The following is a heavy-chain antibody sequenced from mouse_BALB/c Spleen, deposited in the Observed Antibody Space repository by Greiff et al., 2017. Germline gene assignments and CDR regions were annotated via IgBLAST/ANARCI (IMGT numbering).Heavy chain of an antibody. CDR1: GYTFTSYY. CDR3: TRDWDVPYAMDY. V-gene: IGHV1S81*02. CDR2: INPSNGGT. J-gene: IGHJ4*01. Sequence: QVQLQQPGAELVKPGASVKLSCKASGYTFTSYYMYWVKQRPGQGLEWIGGINPSNGGTNFNEKFKSKATLTVDKSSSTAYMQLSSLTSEDSAVYYCTRDWDVPYAMDYWGQGTSVTVSA. D-gene: IGHD4-1*01.